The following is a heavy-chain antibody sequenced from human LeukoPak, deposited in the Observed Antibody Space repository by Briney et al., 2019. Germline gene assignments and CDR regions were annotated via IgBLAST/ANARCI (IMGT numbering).Heavy chain of an antibody. CDR1: GXTFXXXA. J-gene: IGHJ5*02. Sequence: GXTFXXXAMXWXXXAPGKGLEWVSAISGSGGSTYYADSVKGRFTISRDNSKNTLYLQMNSLRAEDTAVYYCAKGILLGMGPWGQGTLVTVSS. CDR2: ISGSGGST. CDR3: AKGILLGMGP. V-gene: IGHV3-23*01. D-gene: IGHD7-27*01.